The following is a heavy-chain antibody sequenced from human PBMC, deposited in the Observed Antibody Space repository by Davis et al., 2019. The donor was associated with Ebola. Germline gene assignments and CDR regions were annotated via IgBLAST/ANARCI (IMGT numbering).Heavy chain of an antibody. Sequence: GSLRLSCTVSGGSISSSSYYWGWIRQPPGKGLEWIGSIYYSGSTYYNPSLKSRVTISVDTSKNQFSLKVSSVTTADTAMYFCARGGGAAPGTSSGANFDYWGQGTLVTVSS. CDR3: ARGGGAAPGTSSGANFDY. CDR1: GGSISSSSYY. V-gene: IGHV4-39*07. CDR2: IYYSGST. D-gene: IGHD6-13*01. J-gene: IGHJ4*02.